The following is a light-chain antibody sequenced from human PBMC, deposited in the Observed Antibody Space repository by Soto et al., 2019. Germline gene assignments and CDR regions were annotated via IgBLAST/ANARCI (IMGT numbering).Light chain of an antibody. Sequence: DIQMTQSPSTLSASVGDRVTITCRASQSISTWLAWYQQKPGKAPKLLIYKASSLERGVPSRFSGSGSGTEFTLTISSLQPDDFATYYCQQYNTYPFTFGGGTTVEIK. CDR2: KAS. CDR3: QQYNTYPFT. V-gene: IGKV1-5*03. CDR1: QSISTW. J-gene: IGKJ4*01.